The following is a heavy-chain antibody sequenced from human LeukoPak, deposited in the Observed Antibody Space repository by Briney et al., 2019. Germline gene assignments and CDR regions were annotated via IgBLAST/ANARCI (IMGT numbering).Heavy chain of an antibody. Sequence: PSETLSLTCTVSGGSISSSSYYWGWIRQPPGKGLEWCGSIYYSGSTYYNPSLKSRVTISVDTSKYQFFPKLSSVTAADAAVYYCARRNQNYDILTGYYRDWYFDLWGRGTLVTVSS. CDR1: GGSISSSSYY. J-gene: IGHJ2*01. D-gene: IGHD3-9*01. CDR3: ARRNQNYDILTGYYRDWYFDL. V-gene: IGHV4-39*01. CDR2: IYYSGST.